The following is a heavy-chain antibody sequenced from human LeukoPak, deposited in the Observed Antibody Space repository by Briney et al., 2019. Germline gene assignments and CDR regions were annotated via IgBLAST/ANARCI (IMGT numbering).Heavy chain of an antibody. CDR2: ISGSGGST. D-gene: IGHD5-24*01. CDR3: AKDPRVGSRVATPCH. CDR1: EFTFSRYW. J-gene: IGHJ4*02. Sequence: TGGSLRLSCATSEFTFSRYWMTWVRQAPGKGLEWVSAISGSGGSTYYADSVKGRFTISRDNSKSTLFLQMNSLRAEDTAVYYCAKDPRVGSRVATPCHWGQGTLVTVSS. V-gene: IGHV3-23*01.